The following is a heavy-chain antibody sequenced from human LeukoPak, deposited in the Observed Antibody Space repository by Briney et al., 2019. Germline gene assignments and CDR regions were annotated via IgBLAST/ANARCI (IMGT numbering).Heavy chain of an antibody. CDR1: GFTFDDYA. Sequence: PGGSLRLSCAASGFTFDDYAMHWVRQAPGKGLVWVSRINSDGSSTSYADSVKGRITISRDNSKNTLYLQMNSLRAEDTAVYYCAKTEAYCGGDCYNPPYYFDYWGQGTLVTVSS. D-gene: IGHD2-21*02. CDR2: INSDGSST. J-gene: IGHJ4*02. V-gene: IGHV3-74*01. CDR3: AKTEAYCGGDCYNPPYYFDY.